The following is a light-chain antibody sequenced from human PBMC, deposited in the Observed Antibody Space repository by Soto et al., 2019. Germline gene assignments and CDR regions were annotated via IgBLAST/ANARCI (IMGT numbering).Light chain of an antibody. V-gene: IGLV1-40*01. J-gene: IGLJ1*01. CDR2: GNG. Sequence: QSVLAQPPSVSADPGQRVTISCCGNSSNIGGNSVSWYQQLPGTAPKLLIYGNGHRPSGIPYRFSGSKSSTTPSLAITGLQAEDEADYNCQSYDTSLSGSEVLETGTKSPS. CDR3: QSYDTSLSGSEV. CDR1: SSNIGGNS.